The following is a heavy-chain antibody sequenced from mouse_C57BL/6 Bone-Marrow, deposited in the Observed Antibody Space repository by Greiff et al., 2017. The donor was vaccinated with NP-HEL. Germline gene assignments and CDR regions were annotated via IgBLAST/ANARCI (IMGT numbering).Heavy chain of an antibody. J-gene: IGHJ1*03. D-gene: IGHD1-1*01. V-gene: IGHV1-50*01. CDR2: IDPSDSYT. CDR1: GYTFTSYW. CDR3: ARKDYGSSYWYFDV. Sequence: QVQLQQPGAELVKPGASVKLSCKASGYTFTSYWMQWVNQRPGQGLEWIGEIDPSDSYTNYNHKFKGKATLTVDTSSSTAYMQLSSLTSEDSAGYYCARKDYGSSYWYFDVWGTGTTVTVSS.